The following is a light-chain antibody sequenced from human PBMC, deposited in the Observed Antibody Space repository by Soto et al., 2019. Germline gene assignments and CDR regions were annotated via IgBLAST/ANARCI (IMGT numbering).Light chain of an antibody. CDR2: DVS. CDR1: NSDIGGYNY. CDR3: CSYAGRYSFWV. Sequence: QSALTQPRSVSGSPGQSVTISCTGTNSDIGGYNYVSWYQQHPGKAPKVMIYDVSGRPSGVPDRFSGSKSGNTASLTISGLQAEDEADYYCCSYAGRYSFWVFGGVTKLTVL. V-gene: IGLV2-11*01. J-gene: IGLJ3*02.